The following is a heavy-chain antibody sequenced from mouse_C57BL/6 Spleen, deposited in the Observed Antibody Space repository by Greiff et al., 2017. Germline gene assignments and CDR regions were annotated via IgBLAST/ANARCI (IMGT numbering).Heavy chain of an antibody. D-gene: IGHD4-1*01. CDR1: GFTFSSYT. CDR2: ISGGGGNT. CDR3: ARRDWDYFDY. Sequence: EVQRVESGGGLVQPGGSLKLSCAASGFTFSSYTMSWVRQTPEKRLEWVATISGGGGNTSYPDSGKGRFTISSDNAKNPLYLQMSSLRAEDTALYYCARRDWDYFDYWGQGTTLTVSS. V-gene: IGHV5-9*01. J-gene: IGHJ2*01.